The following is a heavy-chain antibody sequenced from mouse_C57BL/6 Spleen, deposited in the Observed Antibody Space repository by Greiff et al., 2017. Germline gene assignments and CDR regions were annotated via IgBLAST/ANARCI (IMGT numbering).Heavy chain of an antibody. CDR1: GFNIKDDY. CDR2: IDPENGDT. V-gene: IGHV14-4*01. Sequence: EVMLVESGAELVRPGASVKLSCTASGFNIKDDYMHWVKQRPEQGLEWIGWIDPENGDTEYASKFQGKATITADTSSNTAYLQLSSLTSEDTAVYYCTTVLDYWGQGTTLTVSS. CDR3: TTVLDY. J-gene: IGHJ2*01.